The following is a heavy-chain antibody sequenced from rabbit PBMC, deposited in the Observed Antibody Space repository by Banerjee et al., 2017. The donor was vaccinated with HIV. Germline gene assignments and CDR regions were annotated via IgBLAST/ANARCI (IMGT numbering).Heavy chain of an antibody. Sequence: QEQLEESGGGLVQPEGSLTLTCTASGFSFNNKYVMCWVRQAPGKGLEWIACIDDGDGSTYYASWVNGRFSISLDNAQNTVFLQMTSLTAADTATYFCTRVGAGSGDNDAHYFKLWGPGTLVTVS. D-gene: IGHD4-2*01. CDR3: TRVGAGSGDNDAHYFKL. J-gene: IGHJ4*01. V-gene: IGHV1S47*01. CDR1: GFSFNNKYV. CDR2: IDDGDGST.